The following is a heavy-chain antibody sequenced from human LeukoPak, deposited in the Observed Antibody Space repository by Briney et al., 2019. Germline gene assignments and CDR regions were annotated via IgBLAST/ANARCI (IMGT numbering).Heavy chain of an antibody. J-gene: IGHJ6*03. D-gene: IGHD2-2*02. Sequence: GASVKVSCKASGYTFTSYYMHWVRQAPGQGLEWMGIINPSGGSTSYAQKFKGRVTMTRDTSTSTVYMELSSLRSEDTAVYYCARSCSSTSCYTGIATMDVWGKGTTVTVSS. CDR2: INPSGGST. CDR3: ARSCSSTSCYTGIATMDV. CDR1: GYTFTSYY. V-gene: IGHV1-46*03.